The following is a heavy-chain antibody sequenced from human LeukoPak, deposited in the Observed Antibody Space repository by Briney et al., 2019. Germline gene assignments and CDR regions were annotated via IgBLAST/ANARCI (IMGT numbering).Heavy chain of an antibody. CDR1: GGSISSYY. CDR3: ARTVLLWFGSGDYYMDV. J-gene: IGHJ6*03. CDR2: IYYSGST. V-gene: IGHV4-59*01. D-gene: IGHD3-10*01. Sequence: KPSETLSLTCTVSGGSISSYYWSWIRQPPGKGLEWIGYIYYSGSTNYNPSLKSRVTISVDTSKNQFSLKLSSVTAADTAVYYCARTVLLWFGSGDYYMDVWGKGTTVTISS.